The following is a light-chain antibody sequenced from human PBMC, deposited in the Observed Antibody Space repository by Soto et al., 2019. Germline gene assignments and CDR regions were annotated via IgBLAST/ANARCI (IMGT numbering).Light chain of an antibody. CDR1: QSVSRSY. V-gene: IGKV3-20*01. Sequence: CRASQSVSRSYLAWYQQKPGQAPRLLIYGASSRATGIPDRFSGSGSGIDFTLTISRLEPEDFAVYYCQQYGSAFGQGTRLEIK. J-gene: IGKJ5*01. CDR3: QQYGSA. CDR2: GAS.